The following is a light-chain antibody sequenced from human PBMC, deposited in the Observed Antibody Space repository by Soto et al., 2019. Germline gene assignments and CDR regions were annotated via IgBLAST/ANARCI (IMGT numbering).Light chain of an antibody. V-gene: IGKV3D-15*01. J-gene: IGKJ2*01. Sequence: EIVMTQSPATLSVSPGERATLSCRASQSVSSNLAWYQQKPGQAPRLLIYGASTRATGIPARFSGSGSGTECTLNINRLQYEDFAVYYCQQYNNWTPGYTFGQGNKLEIK. CDR3: QQYNNWTPGYT. CDR2: GAS. CDR1: QSVSSN.